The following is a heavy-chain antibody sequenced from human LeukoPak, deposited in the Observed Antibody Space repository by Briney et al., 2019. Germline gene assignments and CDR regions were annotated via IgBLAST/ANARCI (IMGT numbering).Heavy chain of an antibody. Sequence: ASVKVSCKASGYTFTSYGISWVRQAPGQGLEWMGWISAYNGNTNYAQKLQGRVTMTTDTSTSTAYMELRSLRPDDTAVYYCGGQAAAGNPIDPWGQGTLVTVSS. D-gene: IGHD6-13*01. J-gene: IGHJ5*02. CDR2: ISAYNGNT. CDR3: GGQAAAGNPIDP. V-gene: IGHV1-18*01. CDR1: GYTFTSYG.